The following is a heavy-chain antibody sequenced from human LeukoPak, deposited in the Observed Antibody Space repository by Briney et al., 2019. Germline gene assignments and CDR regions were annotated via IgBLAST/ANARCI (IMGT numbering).Heavy chain of an antibody. CDR2: ISAYNGNT. V-gene: IGHV1-18*01. CDR1: GYTFTSYG. D-gene: IGHD3-3*02. CDR3: ARDKLAGGFDY. Sequence: ASVKVSCKACGYTFTSYGISWVRQAPGQGLESLGWISAYNGNTNYAQNLQGRVTMTTDRSTSTAYVELRSLRSDDTAVFYCARDKLAGGFDYWGQGTLVTVSS. J-gene: IGHJ4*02.